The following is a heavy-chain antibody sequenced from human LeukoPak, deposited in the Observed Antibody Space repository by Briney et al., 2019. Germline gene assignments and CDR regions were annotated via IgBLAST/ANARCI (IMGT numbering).Heavy chain of an antibody. D-gene: IGHD3-10*01. Sequence: PGGSLRLSCAASGFTFSNYHMSWIRQAPGKGLEWVSYISGGGSTMYYADSVKGRFTISRDNAKNSLYLQMNSLRAEDTAVYYCARDTYGSGSYSGYWGQGTLVTVSS. CDR1: GFTFSNYH. J-gene: IGHJ4*02. CDR2: ISGGGSTM. V-gene: IGHV3-11*04. CDR3: ARDTYGSGSYSGY.